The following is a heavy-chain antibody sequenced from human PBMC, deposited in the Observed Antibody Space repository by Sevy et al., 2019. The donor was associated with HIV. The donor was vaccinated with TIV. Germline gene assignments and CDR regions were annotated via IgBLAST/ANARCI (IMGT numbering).Heavy chain of an antibody. J-gene: IGHJ6*02. CDR1: GGSISSGGYY. D-gene: IGHD3-22*01. V-gene: IGHV4-31*03. Sequence: SETLSLTCTVSGGSISSGGYYWSWIRQHSGKGLEWIGYIYYSGSTYYNPSLKSRVTISVDTSKNQFSLKLSSVTAADTAVYYCARDRGYYYDSSGDVWGQGTTVTVSS. CDR3: ARDRGYYYDSSGDV. CDR2: IYYSGST.